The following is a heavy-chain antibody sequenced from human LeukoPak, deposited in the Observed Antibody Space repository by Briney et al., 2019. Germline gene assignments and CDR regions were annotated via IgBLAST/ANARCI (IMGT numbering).Heavy chain of an antibody. D-gene: IGHD1-26*01. CDR2: IIPILGIA. CDR1: GGTFSSYA. J-gene: IGHJ4*02. V-gene: IGHV1-69*04. CDR3: ARDRGIVGANFDY. Sequence: SVKVSCKASGGTFSSYAISWVRQAPGQGLEWMGRIIPILGIANYAQKFQGRVTIAADKSTSTAYMELSSLRSEDTAVYYCARDRGIVGANFDYWGQGTLVTVSS.